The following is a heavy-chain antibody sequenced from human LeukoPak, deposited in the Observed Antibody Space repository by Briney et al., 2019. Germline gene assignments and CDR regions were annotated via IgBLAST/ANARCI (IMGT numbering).Heavy chain of an antibody. V-gene: IGHV5-51*01. D-gene: IGHD6-19*01. CDR3: ARQKQSDY. J-gene: IGHJ4*02. Sequence: GEALKISCKGSGYSFTNYWIAWVRQMPGKGLEWMGIIYPGDSDTIYSPSFQGQVTISADKSISTAYLQWTSLKASDTAMYYCARQKQSDYWGQGTLVTVSS. CDR1: GYSFTNYW. CDR2: IYPGDSDT.